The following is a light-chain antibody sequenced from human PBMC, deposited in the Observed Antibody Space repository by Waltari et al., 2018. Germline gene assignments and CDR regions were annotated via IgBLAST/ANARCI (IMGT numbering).Light chain of an antibody. CDR2: KGN. Sequence: QAVETQEQSLSVSPGGTVTLTCALSSVSVSTTSYPTCYQQTPGQPPRTLVYKGNARSSGVPDRFSGSILGNTAALTITGAQADDESAYYCSLYLGSGIWVFGGGTKLTVL. V-gene: IGLV8-61*01. CDR3: SLYLGSGIWV. J-gene: IGLJ3*02. CDR1: SVSVSTTSY.